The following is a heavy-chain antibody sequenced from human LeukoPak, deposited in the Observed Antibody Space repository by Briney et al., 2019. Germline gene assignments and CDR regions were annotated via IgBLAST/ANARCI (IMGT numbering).Heavy chain of an antibody. J-gene: IGHJ4*02. CDR2: IKQDGSEK. CDR3: ARDGQPFDF. D-gene: IGHD3/OR15-3a*01. Sequence: GGSLRLSCAASGFTFSSYAMSWVRQAPGKGLEWVANIKQDGSEKYYLDSVKGRFTISRDNAKNSVYLQMNSLRAEDTAVYHCARDGQPFDFWGQGILVTVSS. CDR1: GFTFSSYA. V-gene: IGHV3-7*05.